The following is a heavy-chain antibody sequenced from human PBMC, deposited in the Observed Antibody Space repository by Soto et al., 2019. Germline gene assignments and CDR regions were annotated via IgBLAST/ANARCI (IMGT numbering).Heavy chain of an antibody. J-gene: IGHJ4*01. CDR2: IYYSGIT. CDR3: ARHGSN. CDR1: GVSISNSSYY. Sequence: QLQLQESGPGLVKPSETLSLTCTVSGVSISNSSYYWGWIRRPPGKGLEWIGTIYYSGITYYNPSLKSRVTISVDTSKNQFSLKLTSGTAADTAVYYCARHGSNWGHGTLVTVSS. V-gene: IGHV4-39*01.